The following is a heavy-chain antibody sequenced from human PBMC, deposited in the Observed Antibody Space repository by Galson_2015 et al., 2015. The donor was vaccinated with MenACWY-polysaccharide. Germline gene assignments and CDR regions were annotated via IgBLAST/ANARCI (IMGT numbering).Heavy chain of an antibody. CDR3: ASFGDHNGGYVRSDS. CDR2: INSDGSST. CDR1: GDTFSNYW. Sequence: SLRLSCAASGDTFSNYWMHWVRQPPGKGLVWVSRINSDGSSTSYADSVKGRFTMSRDNAKNTLYLQMKSLRAEDTAVYYCASFGDHNGGYVRSDSWGQGVLVTVSS. V-gene: IGHV3-74*01. J-gene: IGHJ5*01. D-gene: IGHD1-26*01.